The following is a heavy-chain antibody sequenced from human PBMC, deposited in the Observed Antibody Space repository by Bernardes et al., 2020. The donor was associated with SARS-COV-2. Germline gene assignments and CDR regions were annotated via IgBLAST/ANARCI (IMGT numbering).Heavy chain of an antibody. CDR1: GFTFSSYW. CDR3: ARDLFQSGGRDYYYYYGMDV. J-gene: IGHJ6*02. D-gene: IGHD2-15*01. Sequence: GGSLRLSCAASGFTFSSYWMSWVRQAPGKGLEWVANIKQDGSEKYYVDSVKGRFTISRDNAKNSLYLQMNSLRVEDTAVYYCARDLFQSGGRDYYYYYGMDVWCQGTTVTVSS. CDR2: IKQDGSEK. V-gene: IGHV3-7*01.